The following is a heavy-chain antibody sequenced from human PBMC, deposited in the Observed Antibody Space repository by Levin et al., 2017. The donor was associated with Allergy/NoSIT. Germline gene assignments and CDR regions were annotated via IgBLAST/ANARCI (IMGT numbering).Heavy chain of an antibody. V-gene: IGHV4-39*01. CDR2: IYYSGST. D-gene: IGHD3-10*01. CDR1: GGSISSSSFY. Sequence: SETLSLTCTVSGGSISSSSFYWGWIRQPPGKGLEWMGSIYYSGSTFHNPSLKSRVTMSVDTSKNQFSLKLSSVTAADTAVYYCAVVGFGELYTPCFDCWGQGTLVTVSS. CDR3: AVVGFGELYTPCFDC. J-gene: IGHJ4*02.